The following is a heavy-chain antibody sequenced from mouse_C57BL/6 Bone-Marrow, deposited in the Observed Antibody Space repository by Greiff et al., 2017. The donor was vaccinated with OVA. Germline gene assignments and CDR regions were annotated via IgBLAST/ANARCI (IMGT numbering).Heavy chain of an antibody. V-gene: IGHV10-1*01. CDR3: VRHFGPFFARGYFDV. J-gene: IGHJ1*03. CDR1: GFSFNTYA. CDR2: IRSKSNNYAT. Sequence: EVQGVESGGGLVQPKGSLKLSCAASGFSFNTYAMNWVRQAPGKGLEWVARIRSKSNNYATYYADSVKDRFTISRDDSESMLYLQMNNLKTEDTAMYYCVRHFGPFFARGYFDVWGTGTTVTVSS.